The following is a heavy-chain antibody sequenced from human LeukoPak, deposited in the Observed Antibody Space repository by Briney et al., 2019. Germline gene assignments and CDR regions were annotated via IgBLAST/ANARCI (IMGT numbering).Heavy chain of an antibody. CDR2: ISGSGGST. CDR1: GFTFSTYW. J-gene: IGHJ4*02. CDR3: AKGARLRVSCDY. D-gene: IGHD3-16*01. V-gene: IGHV3-23*01. Sequence: GGSLRLSCSASGFTFSTYWMSWVRQAPGKGLEWVSAISGSGGSTYYADSVKGRFTISRDNSKNTLYLQMNSLRAEDTAVYYCAKGARLRVSCDYWGQGTLVTVSS.